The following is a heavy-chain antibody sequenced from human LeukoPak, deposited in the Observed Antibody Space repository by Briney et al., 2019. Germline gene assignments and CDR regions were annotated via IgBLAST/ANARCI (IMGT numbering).Heavy chain of an antibody. J-gene: IGHJ4*02. CDR3: ATVPGIAPY. CDR2: ISWNSGSI. Sequence: PGGSLRLPCAASGFTFDDYAMHWVRQAPGKGLEWVSGISWNSGSIGYADSVKGRFTISRDNAKNSLYPQMNSLRAEDTALYYCATVPGIAPYWGQGTLVTVSS. D-gene: IGHD6-13*01. V-gene: IGHV3-9*01. CDR1: GFTFDDYA.